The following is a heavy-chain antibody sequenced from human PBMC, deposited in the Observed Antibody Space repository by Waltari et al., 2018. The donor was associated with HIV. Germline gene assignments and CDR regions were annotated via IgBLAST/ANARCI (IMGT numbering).Heavy chain of an antibody. J-gene: IGHJ4*02. Sequence: DVQLLLSGGGFVQHGASLRLSCLVSGVPFSVYSMYWVRQAPGKGPEWVSAISANGYKTFYTDSVRGRFTVSRDNPKSTLYLQMNNLRTEDTAAYFCVKEGGVGSIKEDYWGQGTLVTVSS. CDR1: GVPFSVYS. V-gene: IGHV3-23*01. CDR3: VKEGGVGSIKEDY. CDR2: ISANGYKT. D-gene: IGHD1-26*01.